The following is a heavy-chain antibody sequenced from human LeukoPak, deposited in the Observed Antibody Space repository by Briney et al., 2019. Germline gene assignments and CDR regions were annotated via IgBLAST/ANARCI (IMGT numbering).Heavy chain of an antibody. V-gene: IGHV3-74*01. CDR1: GFTFSSYW. D-gene: IGHD5-12*01. Sequence: PGGSLRLSCAASGFTFSSYWMYWVRQAPGTGPVWVSHINSDATSTGYADSVKGRFTISRDNAQNTLYLQMNSLRVEDTAVYYCARGWLPFDYWGQGTLVTVSS. CDR3: ARGWLPFDY. J-gene: IGHJ4*02. CDR2: INSDATST.